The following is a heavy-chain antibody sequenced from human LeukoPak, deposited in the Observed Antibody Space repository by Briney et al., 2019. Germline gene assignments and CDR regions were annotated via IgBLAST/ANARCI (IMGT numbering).Heavy chain of an antibody. CDR3: ASYDYGDYLFDY. CDR2: INPNSGGT. J-gene: IGHJ4*02. Sequence: GASVKVSCKASGYTFTGYYMHWVRQAPGQGLEWMGRINPNSGGTNYAQKFQGRVTMTRDTSISTAYMELSSLRSEDTAVYYCASYDYGDYLFDYWGQGTLVTVSS. CDR1: GYTFTGYY. D-gene: IGHD4-17*01. V-gene: IGHV1-2*06.